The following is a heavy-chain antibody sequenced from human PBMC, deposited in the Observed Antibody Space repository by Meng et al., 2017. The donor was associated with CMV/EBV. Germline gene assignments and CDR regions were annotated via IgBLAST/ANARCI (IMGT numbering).Heavy chain of an antibody. V-gene: IGHV1-18*01. J-gene: IGHJ6*02. CDR3: ARDGRGIWDCSSTSCYNPYYYYGMDV. D-gene: IGHD2-2*02. CDR2: ISAYNGNT. CDR1: GYTFTSYG. Sequence: ASVTVSCKASGYTFTSYGISWVRQAPGQGLEWMGWISAYNGNTNYAQKLQGRVTMTTDTSTSTAYMELRSLRSDDTAVYYWARDGRGIWDCSSTSCYNPYYYYGMDVWGQGTTVTVSS.